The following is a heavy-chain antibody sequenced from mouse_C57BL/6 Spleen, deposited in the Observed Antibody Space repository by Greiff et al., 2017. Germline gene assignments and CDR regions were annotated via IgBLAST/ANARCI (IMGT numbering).Heavy chain of an antibody. V-gene: IGHV5-9*01. CDR1: GFTFSSYT. CDR2: ICGGGGNT. CDR3: ARHGNDYDRAYYFDY. J-gene: IGHJ2*01. Sequence: EVQLVESGGGLVKPGGSLKLSCAASGFTFSSYTMSWVRQTPGKRLEWVATICGGGGNTYYPDSVKGRCTISRDKAKNTLYLQMSSLRSEDTALFYCARHGNDYDRAYYFDYWGQGTTLTVSS. D-gene: IGHD2-4*01.